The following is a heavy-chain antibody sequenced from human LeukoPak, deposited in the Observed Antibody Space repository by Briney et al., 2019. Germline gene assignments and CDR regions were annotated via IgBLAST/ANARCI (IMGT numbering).Heavy chain of an antibody. J-gene: IGHJ4*02. CDR3: ARGFAEMATSHTHFDY. CDR2: IYYSGST. CDR1: GGSISSSIYY. Sequence: SETLSLTCTVSGGSISSSIYYWGWIRQPPGKGLEWIGSIYYSGSTYYNPSLKSRVTISVDTSKNQFSLKLSSVTAADTAVYYCARGFAEMATSHTHFDYWGQGTLVTVSS. D-gene: IGHD5-24*01. V-gene: IGHV4-39*07.